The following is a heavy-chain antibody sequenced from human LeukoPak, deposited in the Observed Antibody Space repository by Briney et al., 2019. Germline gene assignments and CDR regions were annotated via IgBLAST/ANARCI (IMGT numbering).Heavy chain of an antibody. CDR3: AREQGLGYGDYVGYYYYGMDV. V-gene: IGHV4-39*07. CDR1: GGSISSGGYY. J-gene: IGHJ6*02. CDR2: IYYSGST. D-gene: IGHD4-17*01. Sequence: SETLSLTCTVSGGSISSGGYYWSWIRQPPGKGLEWIGSIYYSGSTYYNPSLKSRVTISVDTSKNQFSLKLSSVTAADTAVYYCAREQGLGYGDYVGYYYYGMDVWGQGTTVTVSS.